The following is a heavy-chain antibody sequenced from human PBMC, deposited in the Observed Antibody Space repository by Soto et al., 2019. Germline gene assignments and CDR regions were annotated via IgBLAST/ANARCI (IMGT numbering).Heavy chain of an antibody. J-gene: IGHJ4*02. V-gene: IGHV3-33*01. CDR2: IWYDGSNK. CDR1: GFTFSSYG. Sequence: GGSLRLSCAASGFTFSSYGMHWVRQAPGKGLEWVAVIWYDGSNKYYADSVKGRFTISRDNSKNTLYLQMNSLRAEDTAVYYCARDGEMATNTFDYWGQGTLVTVS. CDR3: ARDGEMATNTFDY. D-gene: IGHD5-12*01.